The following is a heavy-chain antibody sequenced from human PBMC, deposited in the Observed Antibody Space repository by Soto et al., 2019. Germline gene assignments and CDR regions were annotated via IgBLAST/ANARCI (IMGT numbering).Heavy chain of an antibody. J-gene: IGHJ6*02. CDR2: INPKSGGT. CDR3: ARGDSTDCSNGVCSFFYNHDMDV. Sequence: ASVKVSCKASGYSFTDYHIHWVRQAPGQGLEWLGRINPKSGGTSTAQKFQGWVTMTTDTSISTASMELTRLTSDDTAIYYCARGDSTDCSNGVCSFFYNHDMDVWGQGTTVTISS. V-gene: IGHV1-2*04. D-gene: IGHD2-8*01. CDR1: GYSFTDYH.